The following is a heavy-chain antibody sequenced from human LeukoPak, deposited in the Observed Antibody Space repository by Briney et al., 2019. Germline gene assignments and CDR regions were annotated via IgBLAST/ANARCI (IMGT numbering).Heavy chain of an antibody. J-gene: IGHJ4*02. CDR3: ARHVYSSSPFDY. Sequence: SETLSLTCIVSGGSISSYSWSWIRQPPGEGLEWIGYIYYSGSTNYNPSLRSRVTISVDTSKNQFSLKLSSVTTADTAIYYCARHVYSSSPFDYWGQGTLVTVSS. D-gene: IGHD6-13*01. CDR2: IYYSGST. V-gene: IGHV4-59*08. CDR1: GGSISSYS.